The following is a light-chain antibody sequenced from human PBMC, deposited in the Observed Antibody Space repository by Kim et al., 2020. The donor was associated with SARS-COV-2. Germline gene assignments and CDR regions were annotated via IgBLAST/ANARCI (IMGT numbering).Light chain of an antibody. CDR1: QSVSSSY. V-gene: IGKV3-20*01. J-gene: IGKJ2*03. CDR3: QQYGSSPYS. CDR2: GAS. Sequence: FAPVERATLSCRPSQSVSSSYLAWYQQKPGQAPRLLIYGASSRATGIPDRFSGSGSGTDFTLTISRLEPEDFAVYYCQQYGSSPYSFGQGTKLEIK.